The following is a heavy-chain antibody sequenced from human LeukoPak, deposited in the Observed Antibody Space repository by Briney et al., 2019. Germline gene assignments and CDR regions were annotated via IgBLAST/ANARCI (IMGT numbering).Heavy chain of an antibody. V-gene: IGHV4-30-4*01. Sequence: PSETLSLTCTVSGGSISSGDYYWSWIRQPPGKGLEWIGYIYYSGSTYYNPSLKSRVTISVDTSKNQFSLKLSSVTAADTAVYYCAREPSGYGRDDAFDIWGQGTMVTVSS. J-gene: IGHJ3*02. CDR1: GGSISSGDYY. CDR2: IYYSGST. CDR3: AREPSGYGRDDAFDI. D-gene: IGHD3-22*01.